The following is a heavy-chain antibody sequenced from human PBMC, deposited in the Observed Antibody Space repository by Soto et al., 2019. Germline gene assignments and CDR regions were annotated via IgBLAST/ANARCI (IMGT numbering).Heavy chain of an antibody. CDR1: GGTLNSYT. CDR3: TTSYSGSGTYYRIEYFFEY. D-gene: IGHD3-10*01. V-gene: IGHV1-69*08. J-gene: IGHJ4*02. CDR2: IVPLRGTA. Sequence: SVTVSCKDSGGTLNSYTINWVRQATGQGLEWMGRIVPLRGTANYAQNFQGGVTITADRYTSTVYMELSSLRSEDTAVYYCTTSYSGSGTYYRIEYFFEYWGQGTLVTVSS.